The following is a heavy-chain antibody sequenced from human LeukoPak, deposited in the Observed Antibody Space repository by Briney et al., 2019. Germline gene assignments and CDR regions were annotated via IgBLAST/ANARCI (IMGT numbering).Heavy chain of an antibody. V-gene: IGHV3-7*03. CDR3: ARALSD. Sequence: PGGSLRLSCAASGFTFSNYWMHWVRQAPGKGLEWVANIKQDGSEKYYVGSVKGRFSISRDNAKNSVYLQMNSLRAEDTAVYYCARALSDWGQGTLVTVSS. CDR2: IKQDGSEK. CDR1: GFTFSNYW. J-gene: IGHJ4*02. D-gene: IGHD2-21*01.